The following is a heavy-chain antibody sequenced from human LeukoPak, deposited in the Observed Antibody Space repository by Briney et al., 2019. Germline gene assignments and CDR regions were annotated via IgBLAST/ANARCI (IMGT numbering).Heavy chain of an antibody. CDR1: GFTFSSYG. CDR2: INPSGGST. Sequence: PGGSLRLSCAASGFTFSSYGMHWVRQAPGQGLEWMGIINPSGGSTSYAQKFQGRVTMTRDTSTSTVYMELSSLRSEDTAVYYCARDRGTRRDGYNLYYFDYWGQGTPVTVSS. J-gene: IGHJ4*02. CDR3: ARDRGTRRDGYNLYYFDY. D-gene: IGHD5-24*01. V-gene: IGHV1-46*01.